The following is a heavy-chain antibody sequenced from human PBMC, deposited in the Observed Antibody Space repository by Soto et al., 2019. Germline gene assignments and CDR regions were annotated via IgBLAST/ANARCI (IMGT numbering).Heavy chain of an antibody. CDR2: ISGSGGST. Sequence: PGGSLRLSCAASGFTFSSYAMSWVRQAPGKGLEWVSAISGSGGSTYYADSVKGRFTISRDNSKNTLYLQMNSLRAEDTAVYYCAKDPALLWFGEFDYWGQGTLVTVPQ. CDR3: AKDPALLWFGEFDY. J-gene: IGHJ4*02. D-gene: IGHD3-10*01. CDR1: GFTFSSYA. V-gene: IGHV3-23*01.